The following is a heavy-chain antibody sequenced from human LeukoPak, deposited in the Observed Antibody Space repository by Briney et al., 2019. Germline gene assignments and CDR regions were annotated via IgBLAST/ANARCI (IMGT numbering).Heavy chain of an antibody. V-gene: IGHV3-43*02. J-gene: IGHJ4*02. CDR3: AKESGKFDY. CDR1: GLTFDDSA. Sequence: PGGSLRLSCVASGLTFDDSAMHWVRQAPGKGLEWVSLISGDGGSTFYADSVKGRFSISGDNSKNSLYLQMNSLRPEDTAMYYCAKESGKFDYWGQGTLVAVSS. CDR2: ISGDGGST.